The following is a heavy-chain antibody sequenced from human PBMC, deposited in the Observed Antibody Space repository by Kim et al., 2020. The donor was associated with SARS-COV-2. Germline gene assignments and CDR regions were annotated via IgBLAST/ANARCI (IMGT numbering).Heavy chain of an antibody. CDR3: ARHLVGAVDPSDAFDI. D-gene: IGHD1-26*01. CDR2: IYPGDSDT. Sequence: GESLKISCKGSGYSFTSYWIGWVRQMPGKGLEWMGIIYPGDSDTRYSPSFQGQVTISAYKSISTAYLQWSSLKASDTAMYYCARHLVGAVDPSDAFDIWGQGTMVTVSS. J-gene: IGHJ3*02. V-gene: IGHV5-51*01. CDR1: GYSFTSYW.